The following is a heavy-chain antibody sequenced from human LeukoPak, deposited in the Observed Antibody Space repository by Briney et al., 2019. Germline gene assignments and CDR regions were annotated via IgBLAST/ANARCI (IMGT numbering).Heavy chain of an antibody. CDR2: VNGGGGRT. CDR3: ARVYFGAFFDQ. CDR1: EFTFSNFA. Sequence: PGGSLRLSCAASEFTFSNFAMSWVRQAPGNGLEWVSTVNGGGGRTYYADSVKGRFTISRDNSKNTLYLQMNSLRAEDTAVYYCARVYFGAFFDQWGQGSLVTVSS. J-gene: IGHJ4*02. V-gene: IGHV3-23*01. D-gene: IGHD4/OR15-4a*01.